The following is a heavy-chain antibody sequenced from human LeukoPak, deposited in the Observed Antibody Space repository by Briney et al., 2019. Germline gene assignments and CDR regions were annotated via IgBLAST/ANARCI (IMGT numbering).Heavy chain of an antibody. J-gene: IGHJ4*02. CDR2: VSAKTGDT. Sequence: ASVNVSCKASGYTFTNYGITWVREAPGQGLEWMGWVSAKTGDTNYAQKFQGRVTMTTDTSTSTVYMELRSLRSDDTAVFYCARILASIIDYWGQGTLVTVSS. D-gene: IGHD5/OR15-5a*01. CDR3: ARILASIIDY. V-gene: IGHV1-18*01. CDR1: GYTFTNYG.